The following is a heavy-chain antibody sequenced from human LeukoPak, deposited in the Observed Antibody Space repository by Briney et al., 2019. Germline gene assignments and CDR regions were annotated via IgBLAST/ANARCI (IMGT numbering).Heavy chain of an antibody. CDR3: ARDLRYGDYVGGDH. D-gene: IGHD4-17*01. V-gene: IGHV1-2*02. CDR1: GYTFTGYY. J-gene: IGHJ4*02. Sequence: ASVKVSCKASGYTFTGYYMHWVRQAPGQGLEWMGWINPNSGGTNYAQKFQGRVTMTRDTSISTAYMELSRLRSDDTAVYYCARDLRYGDYVGGDHWGQGTLVTVSS. CDR2: INPNSGGT.